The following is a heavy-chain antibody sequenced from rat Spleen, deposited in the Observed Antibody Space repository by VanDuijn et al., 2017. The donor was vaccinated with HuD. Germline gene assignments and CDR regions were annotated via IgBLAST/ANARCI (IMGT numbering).Heavy chain of an antibody. CDR1: GFSLTSYG. J-gene: IGHJ2*01. V-gene: IGHV2-6*01. Sequence: QVQLKESGPGLVQPSQTLSLTCTVSGFSLTSYGVSWVRQPPGKGLEWIATISSSGITFYNSALKSRLSISRDTSKSQVFLKVNSLQTEDTAMYFCARSDYSSPYYFDYWGQGVMVTVSS. CDR3: ARSDYSSPYYFDY. CDR2: ISSSGIT. D-gene: IGHD1-2*01.